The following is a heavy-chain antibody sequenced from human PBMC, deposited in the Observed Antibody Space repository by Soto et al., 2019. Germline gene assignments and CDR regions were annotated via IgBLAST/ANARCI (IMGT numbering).Heavy chain of an antibody. CDR1: GFTFSSYS. J-gene: IGHJ4*02. D-gene: IGHD2-15*01. CDR2: ISSSSTI. Sequence: EVQLVESGGGLVQPGGSLRLSCAASGFTFSSYSMNWVRQAPGKGLEWVSYISSSSTIYYADSVKGRFTISRDNAKNSLYLQMNSLRDEDTAVYYCAREWWQLEPPGAFDYWGQGTLVTVSS. CDR3: AREWWQLEPPGAFDY. V-gene: IGHV3-48*02.